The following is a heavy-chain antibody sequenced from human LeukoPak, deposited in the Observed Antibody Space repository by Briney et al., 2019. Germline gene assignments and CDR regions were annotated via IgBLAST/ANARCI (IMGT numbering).Heavy chain of an antibody. V-gene: IGHV3-30*04. CDR1: GFTFSSYA. CDR2: ISDDGSNK. CDR3: AREEEEGKTDAFDI. J-gene: IGHJ3*02. Sequence: GGSLRLSCAASGFTFSSYAMHWVRQAPGKGLEWVAVISDDGSNKYYVDSVKGRFTISRDNSNNTLYLQMNRLRVENTAVYYCAREEEEGKTDAFDIWGQGTMVTVSS. D-gene: IGHD3-10*01.